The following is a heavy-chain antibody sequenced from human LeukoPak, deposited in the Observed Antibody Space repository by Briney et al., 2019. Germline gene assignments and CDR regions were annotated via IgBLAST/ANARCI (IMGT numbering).Heavy chain of an antibody. CDR1: GFTFSSYV. CDR2: ISYDGSNK. V-gene: IGHV3-30-3*01. Sequence: GGSLRLSCAASGFTFSSYVMHWVRQAPGKGLEWVAVISYDGSNKYYADSVKGRFTISRDNSKNTLYLQMNSLRAEDTAVYYCARNYYDSSGYSDNWFDPWGQGTLVTVSS. CDR3: ARNYYDSSGYSDNWFDP. J-gene: IGHJ5*02. D-gene: IGHD3-22*01.